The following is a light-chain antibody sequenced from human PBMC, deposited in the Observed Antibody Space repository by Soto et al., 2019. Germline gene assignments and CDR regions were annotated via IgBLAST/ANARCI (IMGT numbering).Light chain of an antibody. CDR3: AARDDSLNGYV. J-gene: IGLJ1*01. V-gene: IGLV1-44*01. Sequence: QSVLPQPPSASGTPGQTVTISCSGGSANIGSNNVVWYQQLPGTAPKLLIYTSNQRPSGVPDRFSGSKSGTSASLAISGLHSEDEADYYCAARDDSLNGYVFGSGTKVTVL. CDR2: TSN. CDR1: SANIGSNN.